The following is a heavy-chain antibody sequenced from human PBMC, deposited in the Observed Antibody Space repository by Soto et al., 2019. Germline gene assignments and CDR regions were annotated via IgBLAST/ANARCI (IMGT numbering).Heavy chain of an antibody. D-gene: IGHD2-21*02. CDR1: GSTFSSYT. Sequence: QVQLVQSGAEVRKPGSSVEVSCMASGSTFSSYTVNWVRQAPGQGLEWIGRIIPVLGVTHYARRFQGRVTINREGNRKTAYLELTSPTTEEPGVYYCARRRYCGVDCYNKFYYGMDVWGQGTTVTVSS. J-gene: IGHJ6*02. V-gene: IGHV1-69*02. CDR2: IIPVLGVT. CDR3: ARRRYCGVDCYNKFYYGMDV.